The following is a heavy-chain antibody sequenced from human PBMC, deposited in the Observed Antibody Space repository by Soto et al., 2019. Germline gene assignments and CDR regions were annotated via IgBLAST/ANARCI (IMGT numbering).Heavy chain of an antibody. D-gene: IGHD3-22*01. V-gene: IGHV3-23*01. CDR1: GFTFSSYA. CDR3: ARVADGYYYDSSGYSNWFDP. CDR2: ISGSGGST. J-gene: IGHJ5*02. Sequence: PGGSLRLSCAASGFTFSSYAMSWVRQAPGKGLEWVSAISGSGGSTYYADSVKGRFTISRDNSKNTLYLQMNSLRAEDTAVYYCARVADGYYYDSSGYSNWFDPWGHGTLVTVSS.